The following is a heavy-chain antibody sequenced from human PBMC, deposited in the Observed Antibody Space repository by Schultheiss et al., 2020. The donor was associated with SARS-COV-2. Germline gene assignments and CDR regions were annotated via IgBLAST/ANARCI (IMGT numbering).Heavy chain of an antibody. CDR1: GFTFSSYD. J-gene: IGHJ4*02. Sequence: GGSLRLSCAASGFTFSSYDMHWVRQATGKGLEWVSAIGTAGDTYYPGSVKGRFTISRENAKNSLYLQMNSLRAGDTAVYYCARAISPSWETHFDYWGQGTLVTVSS. V-gene: IGHV3-13*01. CDR3: ARAISPSWETHFDY. CDR2: IGTAGDT. D-gene: IGHD2-2*01.